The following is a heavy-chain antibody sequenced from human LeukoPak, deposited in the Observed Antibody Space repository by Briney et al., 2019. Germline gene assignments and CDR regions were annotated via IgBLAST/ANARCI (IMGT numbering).Heavy chain of an antibody. Sequence: GASVKVSCKASGYTFTGYYMHWVRQAPGQGLEWMGIINPSGGSTSYAQKFQGRVTMTRDMSTSTAYMELRSLRSDDTAVYYCATFYGDYGDYYYYMDVWGKGTTVTISS. D-gene: IGHD4-17*01. CDR1: GYTFTGYY. CDR2: INPSGGST. CDR3: ATFYGDYGDYYYYMDV. V-gene: IGHV1-46*01. J-gene: IGHJ6*03.